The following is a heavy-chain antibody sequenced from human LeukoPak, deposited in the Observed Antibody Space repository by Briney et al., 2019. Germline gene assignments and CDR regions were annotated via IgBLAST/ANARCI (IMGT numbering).Heavy chain of an antibody. J-gene: IGHJ4*02. CDR3: ARGDVVVPAAMRKPFDY. CDR1: GGSFSGYY. V-gene: IGHV4-34*01. CDR2: XNHSGST. D-gene: IGHD2-2*01. Sequence: SETLSLTCAVYGGSFSGYYWSWIRQPPGKGLXXXXXXNHSGSTNYNPSLKSRVTISVDTSKNQFSLKLSSVTAADTAVYYCARGDVVVPAAMRKPFDYWGQGTLVTVSS.